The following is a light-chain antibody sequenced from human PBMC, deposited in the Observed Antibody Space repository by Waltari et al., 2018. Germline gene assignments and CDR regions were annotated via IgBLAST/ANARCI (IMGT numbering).Light chain of an antibody. CDR3: QQRSNWLT. CDR2: DAS. V-gene: IGKV3-11*01. Sequence: EIVLTQSPATLSLSPGERATLSCRASQSVGNLLAWYQQKPGHATRLLIYDASNRATGIPTRFSGSVSGTDFTLTISSLEPEDFAVYFCQQRSNWLTFGGGTKVQIK. J-gene: IGKJ4*01. CDR1: QSVGNL.